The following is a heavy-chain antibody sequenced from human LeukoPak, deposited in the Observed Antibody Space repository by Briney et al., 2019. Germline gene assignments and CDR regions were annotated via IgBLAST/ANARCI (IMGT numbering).Heavy chain of an antibody. CDR3: ASPGGIGFSYFDY. V-gene: IGHV1-46*04. CDR1: GYTFTSYY. D-gene: IGHD2-15*01. J-gene: IGHJ4*02. Sequence: ASVEDSCKASGYTFTSYYMHRVRQAPGQRPEWMGIINPSCGSTSYAQKLQGRVTMTRDTSASTAYMELGSLRSEDTAVYYCASPGGIGFSYFDYWGQGTLVTVSP. CDR2: INPSCGST.